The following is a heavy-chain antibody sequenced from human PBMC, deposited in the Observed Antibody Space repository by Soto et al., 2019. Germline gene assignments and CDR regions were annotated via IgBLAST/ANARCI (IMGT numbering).Heavy chain of an antibody. CDR1: GGSISSSSYY. Sequence: SETQSLTCTVSGGSISSSSYYWGWIRQPPGKGLEWIGSIYYSGSTYYNPSLKSRVTISVDTSKNQFSLKLSSVTAADTAVYYCARWVPLDCSSTSCYDNWFDPWGQGTLVTVSS. V-gene: IGHV4-39*01. J-gene: IGHJ5*02. CDR2: IYYSGST. CDR3: ARWVPLDCSSTSCYDNWFDP. D-gene: IGHD2-2*01.